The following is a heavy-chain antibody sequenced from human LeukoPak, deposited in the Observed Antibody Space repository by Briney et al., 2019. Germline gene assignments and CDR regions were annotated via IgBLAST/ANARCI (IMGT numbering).Heavy chain of an antibody. J-gene: IGHJ4*02. D-gene: IGHD6-13*01. V-gene: IGHV4-59*12. CDR1: GDSISSYY. CDR2: IFYSGSP. CDR3: ARVGHIVAAGTYDY. Sequence: PETPSLTCTVSGDSISSYYWSWIRQPPGKGLEWIGNIFYSGSPNYNPSLKSRVTTSFDTSKNQFSLKLSFVTAADTAVYYCARVGHIVAAGTYDYWGQGTLDPVSS.